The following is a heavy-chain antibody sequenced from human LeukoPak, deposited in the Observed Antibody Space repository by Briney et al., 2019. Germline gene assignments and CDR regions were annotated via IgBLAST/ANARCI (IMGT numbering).Heavy chain of an antibody. CDR1: GFTFSSYA. CDR2: ISGSGGST. CDR3: AKLNSGCYFPVGYYFDY. V-gene: IGHV3-23*01. Sequence: VGSLRLSCAASGFTFSSYAMSWVRQAPGKGLEWASAISGSGGSTYYPDPVKGLFTISRDNSKNTLYLQMNSLRAEDTAVYYCAKLNSGCYFPVGYYFDYWGQGTLVTVSS. D-gene: IGHD1-26*01. J-gene: IGHJ4*02.